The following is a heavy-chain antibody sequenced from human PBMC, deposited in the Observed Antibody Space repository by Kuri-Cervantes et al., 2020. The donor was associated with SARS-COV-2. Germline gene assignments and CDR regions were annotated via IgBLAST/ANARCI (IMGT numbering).Heavy chain of an antibody. V-gene: IGHV4-59*02. CDR3: ARATRGYSYGSFDY. J-gene: IGHJ4*02. CDR1: GGSVINYY. Sequence: GSLRLSCTVSGGSVINYYWSWIRQPPGKGLEWIGYIYYSGSTNYNPSLKSRVTISVDTSKNLFSLKLSSVTAADTAVYYCARATRGYSYGSFDYWGQGTLVTVSS. CDR2: IYYSGST. D-gene: IGHD5-18*01.